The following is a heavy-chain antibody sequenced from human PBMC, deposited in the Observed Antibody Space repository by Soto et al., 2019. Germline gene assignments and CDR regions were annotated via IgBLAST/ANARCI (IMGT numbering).Heavy chain of an antibody. V-gene: IGHV1-2*02. D-gene: IGHD2-2*01. Sequence: ASVKVSCKASGYTFTGYYMHWVRQAPGQGLEWMGWINPNSGGTNYAQKFQGRVTMTRDTSISTAYMELSRLRSGDTAVYYCARADGNIVVVPAAIQAYLGMDVWGQGTTVTVSS. CDR1: GYTFTGYY. CDR3: ARADGNIVVVPAAIQAYLGMDV. J-gene: IGHJ6*02. CDR2: INPNSGGT.